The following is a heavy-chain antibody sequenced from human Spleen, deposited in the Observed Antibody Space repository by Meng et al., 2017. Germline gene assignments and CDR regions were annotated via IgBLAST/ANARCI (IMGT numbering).Heavy chain of an antibody. Sequence: GESLKISCAASGFTFSSYGMHWVRQAPGKGLEWVAVIWYDGSNKYYADSVKGRFTISRDNSKNTLYLQMNSLRAEDTAVYYCARDTNSGSPWWVLGYLDYWGQGTLVTVSS. D-gene: IGHD1-26*01. J-gene: IGHJ4*02. V-gene: IGHV3-33*01. CDR1: GFTFSSYG. CDR3: ARDTNSGSPWWVLGYLDY. CDR2: IWYDGSNK.